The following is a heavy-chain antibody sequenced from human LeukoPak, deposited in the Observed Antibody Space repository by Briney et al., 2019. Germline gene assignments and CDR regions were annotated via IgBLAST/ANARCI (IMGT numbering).Heavy chain of an antibody. Sequence: GGSLRLSCAASGFTFSSYEMNWVRQAPGKGLERVSYISSSGGIRYYADSVKGRFTISRDNAKNSLYLQMNSLRAEDTAVYYCARETDSTLFDYWGQGTLVTVSS. CDR2: ISSSGGIR. J-gene: IGHJ4*02. CDR3: ARETDSTLFDY. V-gene: IGHV3-48*03. CDR1: GFTFSSYE. D-gene: IGHD2-2*01.